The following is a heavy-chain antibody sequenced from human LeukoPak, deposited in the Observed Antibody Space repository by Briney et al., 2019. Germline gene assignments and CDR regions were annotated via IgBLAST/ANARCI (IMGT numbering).Heavy chain of an antibody. CDR2: INHSGST. D-gene: IGHD5-18*01. Sequence: SETLSLTCAVYGGSFSGYYWSWIRQPPGKGLEWIGEINHSGSTNYNPSLKSRVTISVDTSKNQLSLKLSSVTAADTAVYYCARGGGYSYGYDNWFDPWGQGTLVTVSS. V-gene: IGHV4-34*01. CDR3: ARGGGYSYGYDNWFDP. CDR1: GGSFSGYY. J-gene: IGHJ5*02.